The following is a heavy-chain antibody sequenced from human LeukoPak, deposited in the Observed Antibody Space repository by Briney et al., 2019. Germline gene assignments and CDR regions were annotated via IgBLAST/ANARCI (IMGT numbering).Heavy chain of an antibody. CDR1: GFTFSSYA. Sequence: GGSLRLSCSASGFTFSSYAMHWVRQAPGKGLEYVSAISSNGGSTYYADSVKGRFTISRDNSKNTLYLQMSSLRAEDTAVYYCVKRGYYDFWGGKGPDAFDIWGQGTMVTVSS. V-gene: IGHV3-64D*06. CDR3: VKRGYYDFWGGKGPDAFDI. CDR2: ISSNGGST. J-gene: IGHJ3*02. D-gene: IGHD3-3*01.